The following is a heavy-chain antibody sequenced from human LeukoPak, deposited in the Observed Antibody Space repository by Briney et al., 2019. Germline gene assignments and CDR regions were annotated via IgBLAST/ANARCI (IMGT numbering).Heavy chain of an antibody. CDR3: ARARDYSLFDY. J-gene: IGHJ4*02. V-gene: IGHV4-61*02. CDR2: IYTSGST. D-gene: IGHD2-15*01. CDR1: GGSISSSSYY. Sequence: SETLSLTCTVSGGSISSSSYYWSWIRQPAGKGLEWIGRIYTSGSTNYNPSLKSRVTMSVDTSKNQFSLKLSFVTAADTAVYYCARARDYSLFDYWGQGTLVTVSS.